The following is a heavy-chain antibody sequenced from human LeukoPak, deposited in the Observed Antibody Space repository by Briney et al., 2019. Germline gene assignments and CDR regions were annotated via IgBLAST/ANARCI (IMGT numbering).Heavy chain of an antibody. V-gene: IGHV1-2*02. J-gene: IGHJ4*02. Sequence: ASVKVSCKTSGYTFTDHYFHWLRQAPGQGLEWMGWIHPKSGDTNYAERFQGRVSLTRDTSISTAYMELSSLRSEDTAVYYCVADCYGDCIDWGQGTLVTVSS. CDR2: IHPKSGDT. CDR1: GYTFTDHY. D-gene: IGHD4-17*01. CDR3: VADCYGDCID.